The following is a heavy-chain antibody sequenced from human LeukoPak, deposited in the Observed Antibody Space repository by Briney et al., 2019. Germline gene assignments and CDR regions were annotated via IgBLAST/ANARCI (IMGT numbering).Heavy chain of an antibody. Sequence: GGSLRLSCAASGFTFGTYWMHWVRQAPGKGLEWVANIKQDGSEEYYVDSVKGRFSIFRDNTKNSLYLQMDRLRAEDTAVYLCTRSGSGSYYNTYYNGLDAWGQGTKVTVSS. V-gene: IGHV3-7*01. CDR1: GFTFGTYW. CDR2: IKQDGSEE. D-gene: IGHD3-10*01. CDR3: TRSGSGSYYNTYYNGLDA. J-gene: IGHJ6*02.